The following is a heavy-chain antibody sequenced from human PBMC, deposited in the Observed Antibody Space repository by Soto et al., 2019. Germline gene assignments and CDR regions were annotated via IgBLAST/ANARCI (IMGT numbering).Heavy chain of an antibody. Sequence: HPGGSLRLSCAASGFTFSSYAMSWVRQAPGKGLEWVSAISGSGGSTYYADSVKGRFTISRDNSKNTLYLQMNSLRAEDTAVYYCAKDSIVEVVIPESPYYYGMDVWGQGTTVTVSS. CDR3: AKDSIVEVVIPESPYYYGMDV. CDR2: ISGSGGST. D-gene: IGHD3-22*01. J-gene: IGHJ6*02. CDR1: GFTFSSYA. V-gene: IGHV3-23*01.